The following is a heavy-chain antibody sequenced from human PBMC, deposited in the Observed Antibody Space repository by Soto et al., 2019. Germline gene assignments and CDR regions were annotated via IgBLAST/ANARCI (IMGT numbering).Heavy chain of an antibody. CDR3: ARGVTRGPGHARYSSSSYYFDY. CDR2: IIPIFGTA. V-gene: IGHV1-69*06. D-gene: IGHD6-6*01. J-gene: IGHJ4*02. CDR1: GGTFSSYA. Sequence: SVKVSCKASGGTFSSYAISWVRQAPGQGLEWMGGIIPIFGTANYAQKFQGRVTITADKSTSTAYMELSSLRSEDTAVYYCARGVTRGPGHARYSSSSYYFDYWGQGTLVTVSS.